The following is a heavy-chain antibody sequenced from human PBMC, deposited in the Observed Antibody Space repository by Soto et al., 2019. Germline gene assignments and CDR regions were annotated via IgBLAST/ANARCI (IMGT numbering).Heavy chain of an antibody. J-gene: IGHJ5*02. Sequence: GGSLRLSCAASGFTFSSYAMSWVRQAPGKGLEWVSAISGSGGSTYYADSVKGRFTISRDNSKDTLYLQMNSLRAEDTAVYYCAKTRHIVVVVAVSWGQGTLVTVSS. D-gene: IGHD2-15*01. V-gene: IGHV3-23*01. CDR1: GFTFSSYA. CDR2: ISGSGGST. CDR3: AKTRHIVVVVAVS.